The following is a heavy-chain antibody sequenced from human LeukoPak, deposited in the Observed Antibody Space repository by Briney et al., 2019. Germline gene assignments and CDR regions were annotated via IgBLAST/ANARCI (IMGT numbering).Heavy chain of an antibody. D-gene: IGHD4/OR15-4a*01. CDR1: GGSISSGSYY. V-gene: IGHV4-61*02. J-gene: IGHJ5*02. CDR3: ARANPVLYNWFDP. CDR2: IYTSGST. Sequence: SETLSLTCTVSGGSISSGSYYWSWIRQPAGKGLEWIGRIYTSGSTNYNPSLKSRVTISVDTSKNQFSLKLSSVTAADTAVYYCARANPVLYNWFDPWGQGTLVIVSS.